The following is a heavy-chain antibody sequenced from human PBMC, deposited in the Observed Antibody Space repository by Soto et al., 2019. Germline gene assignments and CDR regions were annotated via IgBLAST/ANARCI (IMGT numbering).Heavy chain of an antibody. J-gene: IGHJ4*02. D-gene: IGHD1-1*01. CDR3: ARGRYGDY. V-gene: IGHV1-18*01. Sequence: QVHLVRSGAEVKKPGASVKVSCKGSGYAFTTYGITWVRQAPGQGLEWMRWISAHNGNTNYAQKLQGRVTVTRDTSTSTAYMELRSQRSDDTAVYYCARGRYGDYWGQGALVTVSS. CDR1: GYAFTTYG. CDR2: ISAHNGNT.